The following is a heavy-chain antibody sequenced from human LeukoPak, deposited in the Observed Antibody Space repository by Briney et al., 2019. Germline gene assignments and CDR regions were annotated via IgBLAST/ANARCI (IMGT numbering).Heavy chain of an antibody. CDR3: ARGDNWNFAYLDY. Sequence: GGSLRLSCAASGFTFSTYSLNWVRHAPRNGLERVSSISSCGSYIYYADSLKGRFTISRHNAKNSLYLQMNSLRAEDTAVYYCARGDNWNFAYLDYWGEGTLVTVSS. CDR1: GFTFSTYS. V-gene: IGHV3-21*01. J-gene: IGHJ4*02. CDR2: ISSCGSYI. D-gene: IGHD1-1*01.